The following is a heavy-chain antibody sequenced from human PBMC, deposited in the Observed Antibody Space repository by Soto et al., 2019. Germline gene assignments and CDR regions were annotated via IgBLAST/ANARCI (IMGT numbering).Heavy chain of an antibody. Sequence: QVQLVQSGAEVKKPGASVKVSCKASGYTFSNYVIHWVRQAPGQRLEWMGWIHGGNDNIKSSQKLQGRVTITRDTPASTAYMELSSLRSEDTAVYYCARVRESGRYAGWFDPWGQGTLVTVSS. CDR2: IHGGNDNI. V-gene: IGHV1-3*01. CDR3: ARVRESGRYAGWFDP. J-gene: IGHJ5*02. D-gene: IGHD1-26*01. CDR1: GYTFSNYV.